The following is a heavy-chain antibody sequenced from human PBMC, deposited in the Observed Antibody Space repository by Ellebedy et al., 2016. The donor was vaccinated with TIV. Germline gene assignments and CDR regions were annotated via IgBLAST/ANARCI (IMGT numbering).Heavy chain of an antibody. V-gene: IGHV5-51*01. CDR2: S. Sequence: SRYSPSFQGQVTISADKSINTAYVQWSSLKASDTAIYYCAILPDYGDLRYIDYWGQGTLVTVSS. J-gene: IGHJ4*02. CDR3: AILPDYGDLRYIDY. D-gene: IGHD4-17*01.